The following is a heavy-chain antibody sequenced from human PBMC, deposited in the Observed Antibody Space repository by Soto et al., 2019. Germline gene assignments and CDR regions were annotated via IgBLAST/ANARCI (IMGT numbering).Heavy chain of an antibody. J-gene: IGHJ6*02. V-gene: IGHV3-33*01. CDR3: ARGIHDDGEHQSDYYYGMDV. Sequence: QVQLVESGGGVVQPGRSLRLSCAASGFTFSSYGMHWVRQAPGKGLEWVAVIWYDGSNKYYADSVKGRFTISRDNSKNTLYLQMNSLRAEDTAVYYCARGIHDDGEHQSDYYYGMDVWGQGTTVTVSS. CDR2: IWYDGSNK. D-gene: IGHD4-17*01. CDR1: GFTFSSYG.